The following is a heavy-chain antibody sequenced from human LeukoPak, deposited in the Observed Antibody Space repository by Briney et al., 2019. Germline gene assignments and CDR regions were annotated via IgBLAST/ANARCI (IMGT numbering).Heavy chain of an antibody. J-gene: IGHJ4*02. V-gene: IGHV3-33*01. D-gene: IGHD1-26*01. Sequence: GGSLRLSCAASGFTFSSYGMHWVRQAPGKGLEWVAVIWYDGSNKYYADSVKGRFTISRDNSKNTLYLQMNSLRAEDTAVYYCARLGWELGTWDYWGQGTLVTVSS. CDR1: GFTFSSYG. CDR3: ARLGWELGTWDY. CDR2: IWYDGSNK.